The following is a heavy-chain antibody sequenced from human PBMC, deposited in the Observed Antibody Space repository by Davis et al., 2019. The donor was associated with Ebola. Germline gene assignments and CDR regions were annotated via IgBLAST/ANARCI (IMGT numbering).Heavy chain of an antibody. CDR3: ARSATVTTAAFEY. V-gene: IGHV4-34*01. CDR1: GGSFSGHY. Sequence: PSETLSLTCAVYGGSFSGHYWSWIRQPPGKGLEWIGEINHSGITNYNPSLKSRVTISLETSKNQFSLRVNSVTAADTAVYYCARSATVTTAAFEYWGLGTLVTVSS. CDR2: INHSGIT. D-gene: IGHD4-17*01. J-gene: IGHJ4*02.